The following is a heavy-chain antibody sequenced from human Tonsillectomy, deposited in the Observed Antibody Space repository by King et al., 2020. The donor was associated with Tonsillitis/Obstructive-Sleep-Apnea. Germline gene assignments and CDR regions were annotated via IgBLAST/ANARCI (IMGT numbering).Heavy chain of an antibody. J-gene: IGHJ4*02. CDR3: ARGPPRYSSNWSLFGY. CDR2: ISGSSGTI. CDR1: GFTSSRDS. D-gene: IGHD6-13*01. Sequence: VQLVESGGGLVQPGGSLRLSCAASGFTSSRDSMNWVRQAPGKGLEWVSYISGSSGTIHYADSVKGRSTISRDNAKNSLDLQMNSLRDEDTAVYYCARGPPRYSSNWSLFGYWGQGTLVTVSS. V-gene: IGHV3-48*02.